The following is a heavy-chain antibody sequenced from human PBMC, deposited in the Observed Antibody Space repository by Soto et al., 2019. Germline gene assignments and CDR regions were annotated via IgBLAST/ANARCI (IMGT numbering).Heavy chain of an antibody. V-gene: IGHV1-8*01. D-gene: IGHD2-15*01. CDR3: ARAYCSGGSCYLLAFDI. J-gene: IGHJ3*02. CDR1: GYTFTSYD. Sequence: GASVKVSCKASGYTFTSYDINWVRQATGQGLEWMGWMNPNSGNTGYAQKFQGRVTMTRNTSISTAYMELSSLRSEDTAVYYCARAYCSGGSCYLLAFDIWGQGKMVTVSS. CDR2: MNPNSGNT.